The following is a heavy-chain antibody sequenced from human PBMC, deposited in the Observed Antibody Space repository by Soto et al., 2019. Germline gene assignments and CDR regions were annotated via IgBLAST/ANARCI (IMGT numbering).Heavy chain of an antibody. D-gene: IGHD3-22*01. J-gene: IGHJ1*01. Sequence: GGSLRLSCAASGFTFSSYGMHWVRQAPGKGLEWVAVIWYDGSNKYYADSVKGRFTVSRDNSKNTLYLQMNSLRAEDTAVYYCARDNLGPTAADSSGYYYAEYFQHWGQGTLVTVSS. CDR1: GFTFSSYG. V-gene: IGHV3-33*01. CDR2: IWYDGSNK. CDR3: ARDNLGPTAADSSGYYYAEYFQH.